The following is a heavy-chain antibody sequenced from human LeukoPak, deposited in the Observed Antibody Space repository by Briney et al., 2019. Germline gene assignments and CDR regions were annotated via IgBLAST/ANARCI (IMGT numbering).Heavy chain of an antibody. CDR2: IYYSGST. CDR1: GDSISSYY. CDR3: ARARLHYDFWSGPLDY. Sequence: SETLSLTCTVCGDSISSYYWSWIRQPPGKGLEWIGYIYYSGSTNYNPSLKSRVTISVDTSKNQFSLKLSSVTAADTAVYYCARARLHYDFWSGPLDYWGQGTLVTVSS. J-gene: IGHJ4*02. V-gene: IGHV4-59*01. D-gene: IGHD3-3*01.